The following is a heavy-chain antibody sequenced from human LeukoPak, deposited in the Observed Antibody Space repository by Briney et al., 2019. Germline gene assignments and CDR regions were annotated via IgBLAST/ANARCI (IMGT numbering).Heavy chain of an antibody. V-gene: IGHV4-39*07. CDR2: IYYSGST. Sequence: SETLSLTCTVSGGSMSSSTYYWGWIRQPPGKGLEWIGTIYYSGSTYYNPSLRSRVTISVDSSNKQFSLSLTSVTAADTAVYYCARGLPSDAFDIWGQGTMVTVSS. J-gene: IGHJ3*02. CDR3: ARGLPSDAFDI. CDR1: GGSMSSSTYY.